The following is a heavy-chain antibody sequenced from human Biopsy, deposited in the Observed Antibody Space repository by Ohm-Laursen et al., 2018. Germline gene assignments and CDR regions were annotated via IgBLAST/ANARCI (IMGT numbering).Heavy chain of an antibody. J-gene: IGHJ3*01. V-gene: IGHV4-4*07. D-gene: IGHD3-22*01. Sequence: SDTLSLTCSVYVGSFSGYYWSWIQQPAGKGLEWIGRIYPGGSTNYNPSLKSRVTMSVDTSKKQLSLRLRSVTAADTAMYYCASVVLGPTNDAFDLWGQGTMVVVSS. CDR1: VGSFSGYY. CDR3: ASVVLGPTNDAFDL. CDR2: IYPGGST.